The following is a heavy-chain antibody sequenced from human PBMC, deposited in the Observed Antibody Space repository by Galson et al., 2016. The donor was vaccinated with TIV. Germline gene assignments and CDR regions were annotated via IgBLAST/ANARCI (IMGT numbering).Heavy chain of an antibody. Sequence: SLRLSCAVSGFTFSSYWMHWVRQAPGRGLVWVSRINSDGSTTTYADSVEGRFTLSRDNAKNTLYLQMNSLGAEDTAVYYCAKEENSGYYPNDAFDIWGQGTMVTVSS. V-gene: IGHV3-74*01. CDR1: GFTFSSYW. CDR3: AKEENSGYYPNDAFDI. D-gene: IGHD3-22*01. CDR2: INSDGSTT. J-gene: IGHJ3*02.